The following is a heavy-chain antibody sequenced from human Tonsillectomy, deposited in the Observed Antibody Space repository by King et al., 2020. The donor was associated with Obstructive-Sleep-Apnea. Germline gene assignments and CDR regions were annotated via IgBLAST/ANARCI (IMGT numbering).Heavy chain of an antibody. J-gene: IGHJ6*02. D-gene: IGHD6-6*01. CDR1: GFTFRSYA. Sequence: VQLVESGGGLVQPGGSLRLSCAASGFTFRSYAMSWVRQAPGKGLEWVSAISGSGSSTYYADSVKGRLTISRDTSKNTLYLQMNILRAEDTAVYYCAKKLVLMFYGMAVGGQGTTVTVPS. CDR2: ISGSGSST. V-gene: IGHV3-23*04. CDR3: AKKLVLMFYGMAV.